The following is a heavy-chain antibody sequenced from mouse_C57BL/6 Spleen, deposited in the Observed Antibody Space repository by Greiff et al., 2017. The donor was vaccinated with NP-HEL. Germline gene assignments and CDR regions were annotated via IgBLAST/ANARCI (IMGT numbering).Heavy chain of an antibody. CDR2: INYDGSST. V-gene: IGHV5-16*01. CDR3: ARGSYGNYDY. CDR1: GFTFSDYY. J-gene: IGHJ2*01. D-gene: IGHD2-1*01. Sequence: EVKLMESEGGLVQPGSSMKLSCTASGFTFSDYYMAWVRQVPEKGLEWVANINYDGSSTYYLDSLKSRFIISRDNAKNILYLQMSSLKSEDTATYYCARGSYGNYDYWGQGTTLTVSS.